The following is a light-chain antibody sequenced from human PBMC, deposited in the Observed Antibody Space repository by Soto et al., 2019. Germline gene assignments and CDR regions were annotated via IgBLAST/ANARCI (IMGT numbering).Light chain of an antibody. V-gene: IGKV3-11*01. CDR3: QQRYNRPPYT. CDR1: QAVSSD. CDR2: DSS. J-gene: IGKJ2*01. Sequence: PGERSTLSCRASQAVSSDVAWYQQRHGQAPRLVIYDSSNRAPGVPARFSGSGSGTQFTLTISSLEPEDSAVYYCQQRYNRPPYTFGQGTKLEIK.